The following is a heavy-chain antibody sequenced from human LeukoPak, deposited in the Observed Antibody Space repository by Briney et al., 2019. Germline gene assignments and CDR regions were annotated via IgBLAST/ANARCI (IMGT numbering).Heavy chain of an antibody. CDR3: TTVSGFRFDP. J-gene: IGHJ5*02. D-gene: IGHD1-1*01. CDR1: GLTFNTYS. Sequence: GGSLRLSCAASGLTFNTYSMNWVRQAPGKGLEWVSYISSSSGTIYYADSVKGRFSISRDNAKNSLYLQMNSLRDEDTAVYYCTTVSGFRFDPWGQGTLVTVSS. V-gene: IGHV3-48*02. CDR2: ISSSSGTI.